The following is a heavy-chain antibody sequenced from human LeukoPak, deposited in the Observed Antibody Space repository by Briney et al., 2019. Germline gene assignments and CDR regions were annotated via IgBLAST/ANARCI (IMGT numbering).Heavy chain of an antibody. CDR2: ISSSSSYI. CDR3: ASLVSAEGYYDSSGYLND. CDR1: GFTFSSYS. D-gene: IGHD3-22*01. V-gene: IGHV3-21*01. Sequence: GGSLRLSCAASGFTFSSYSMDWVRQAPGKGLEWVSSISSSSSYIYYADSVKGRFTISRDNAKNSLYLQMNSLRAEDTAVYYCASLVSAEGYYDSSGYLNDWGQGTLVIVSS. J-gene: IGHJ4*02.